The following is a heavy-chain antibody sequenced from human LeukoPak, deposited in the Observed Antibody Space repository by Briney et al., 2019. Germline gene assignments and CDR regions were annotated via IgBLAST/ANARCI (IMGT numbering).Heavy chain of an antibody. D-gene: IGHD5-12*01. V-gene: IGHV4-34*01. CDR2: INHSGST. CDR3: ARGATRYYYYGMDV. J-gene: IGHJ6*02. Sequence: PETLSLTCAVYGGSFSGYYWSWIRQPPGKGLEWIGEINHSGSTNYNPSLKSRVTISVDTSKNQFSLKLSSVTAADTAVYYCARGATRYYYYGMDVWGQGTTVTVS. CDR1: GGSFSGYY.